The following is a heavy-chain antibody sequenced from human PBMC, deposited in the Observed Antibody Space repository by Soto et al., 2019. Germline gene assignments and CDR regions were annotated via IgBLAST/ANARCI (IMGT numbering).Heavy chain of an antibody. CDR3: ARDRMAPEH. Sequence: GGSLRLSCAASRFTFSDYYMSWIRQAPGKGLEWVSYISSSSSYTNYADSVKGRFTISRDNAKNSLYLQMKSLRAEDTDVYYCARDRMAPEHWGQGTLVTVSS. CDR2: ISSSSSYT. V-gene: IGHV3-11*06. CDR1: RFTFSDYY. J-gene: IGHJ4*02. D-gene: IGHD1-1*01.